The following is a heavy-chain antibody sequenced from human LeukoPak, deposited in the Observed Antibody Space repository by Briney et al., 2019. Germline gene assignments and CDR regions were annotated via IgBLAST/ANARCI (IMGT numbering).Heavy chain of an antibody. Sequence: PSETLSLTCTVSGGSISSGSYSWSWIRQPAGKGLEWIGRIYTSGSTNYNPSLQSRVTISVDTSKNQFSLKLSSVTAADTAVYYCARKQWVEYYFESWGQGTLVTVSS. CDR1: GGSISSGSYS. V-gene: IGHV4-61*02. CDR3: ARKQWVEYYFES. J-gene: IGHJ4*02. CDR2: IYTSGST. D-gene: IGHD6-19*01.